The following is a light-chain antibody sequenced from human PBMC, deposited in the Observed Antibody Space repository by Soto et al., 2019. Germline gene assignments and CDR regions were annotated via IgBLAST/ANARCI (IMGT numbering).Light chain of an antibody. J-gene: IGKJ2*01. CDR1: QSVLYSSNNKNY. V-gene: IGKV4-1*01. CDR3: QQYYSTPPYT. Sequence: DIVMTQSPDSLAVSLGERATINCKSSQSVLYSSNNKNYLACYQQKPGQPPKLLIYWASTRESGVPDRFSGSGSGTDFTLTISSLQAEDVAVYCCQQYYSTPPYTFGLRTKLEIK. CDR2: WAS.